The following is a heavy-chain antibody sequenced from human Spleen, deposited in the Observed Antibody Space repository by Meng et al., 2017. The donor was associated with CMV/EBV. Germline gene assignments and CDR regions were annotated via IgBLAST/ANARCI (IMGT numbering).Heavy chain of an antibody. V-gene: IGHV3-11*04. Sequence: GGSLRLSCAASGFTFSDYYMSWIRQAPGKGLELVSFISSSGSTIYYADSVKGRFAISRDNAKNSLYLQMNSLRAEDTAVYYCSRDLRSLTSIAVGFDPWGQGTLVTVSS. J-gene: IGHJ5*02. CDR3: SRDLRSLTSIAVGFDP. CDR1: GFTFSDYY. D-gene: IGHD6-19*01. CDR2: ISSSGSTI.